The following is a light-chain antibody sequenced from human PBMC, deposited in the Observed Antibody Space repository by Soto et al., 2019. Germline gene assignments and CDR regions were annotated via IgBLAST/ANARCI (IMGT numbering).Light chain of an antibody. Sequence: QSALTQPPSASGSPGQSVTISCTGTSSDVGDYNYVSWYQQHPGKAPKLMISEVTKRPSGVPDRFSGSKSGNTASLTVSGLQAEDEADYYCSSYAGSNNVIFGGGTQLTVL. J-gene: IGLJ2*01. CDR2: EVT. CDR1: SSDVGDYNY. V-gene: IGLV2-8*01. CDR3: SSYAGSNNVI.